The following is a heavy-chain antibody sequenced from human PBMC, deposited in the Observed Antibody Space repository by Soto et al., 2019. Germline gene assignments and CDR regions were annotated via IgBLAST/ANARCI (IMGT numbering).Heavy chain of an antibody. D-gene: IGHD1-26*01. J-gene: IGHJ4*02. CDR3: ARRGLVGATPFDY. Sequence: QLQLQESGPGLVKPSETLSLTCTVSGGSISSSRSYWGWIRQPPGKGLECIGSIYYSGSTYYSPSLKSRVTISVDTSKNQFSLKLSSVTAAAAAVYYCARRGLVGATPFDYWGQGTLVTVSS. V-gene: IGHV4-39*01. CDR1: GGSISSSRSY. CDR2: IYYSGST.